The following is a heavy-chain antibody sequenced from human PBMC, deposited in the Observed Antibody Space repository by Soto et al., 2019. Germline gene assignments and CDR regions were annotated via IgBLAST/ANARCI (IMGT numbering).Heavy chain of an antibody. CDR2: IIPIFGTA. D-gene: IGHD1-26*01. J-gene: IGHJ5*02. CDR3: AREVGGTPPRFDP. Sequence: QVQLVQSGAEVKKPGSSVKVSCKASGCTFSSYAISWVRQAPGQGLEWMGGIIPIFGTANYAQKFQGRVTITADESTSTVYMELSSMRSEDTAVYYCAREVGGTPPRFDPWGQGNMVSVSS. CDR1: GCTFSSYA. V-gene: IGHV1-69*01.